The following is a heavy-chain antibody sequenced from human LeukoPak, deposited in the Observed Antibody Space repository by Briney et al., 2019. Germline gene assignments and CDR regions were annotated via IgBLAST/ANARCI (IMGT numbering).Heavy chain of an antibody. CDR2: IYYSGST. Sequence: SETLSLTCTVSGGSISSSSYYWGWIRQPPGKGLEWIGSIYYSGSTYYNPSLKSRVTISVDTSKNQFSLKLSSVTAADTAVYYCARRLHYYDSSGYPDYWGQGTLVTVSS. D-gene: IGHD3-22*01. CDR3: ARRLHYYDSSGYPDY. V-gene: IGHV4-39*07. J-gene: IGHJ4*02. CDR1: GGSISSSSYY.